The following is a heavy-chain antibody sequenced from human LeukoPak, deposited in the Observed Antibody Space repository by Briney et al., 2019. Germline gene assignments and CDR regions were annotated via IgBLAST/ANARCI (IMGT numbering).Heavy chain of an antibody. CDR1: GYTFTSYA. D-gene: IGHD2-2*01. J-gene: IGHJ6*02. CDR2: ISAYSGNT. Sequence: ASVKVSCKASGYTFTSYAINWVRQAPGQRLEWMGWISAYSGNTKSAQKLQGRVTMATDTSTSTAYMELRGLRSDDTAVYYCARILAPANIGRGRDVGGQGTTVTVPS. V-gene: IGHV1-18*01. CDR3: ARILAPANIGRGRDV.